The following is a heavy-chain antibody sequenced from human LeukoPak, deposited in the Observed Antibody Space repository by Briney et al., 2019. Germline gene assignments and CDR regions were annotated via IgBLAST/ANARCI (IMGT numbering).Heavy chain of an antibody. J-gene: IGHJ4*02. CDR2: ITTGGSNK. V-gene: IGHV3-11*04. CDR3: ARDRGTYCGGDCSQYYFDY. CDR1: GFSFSDYY. D-gene: IGHD2-21*01. Sequence: GGSLRLSCAASGFSFSDYYMSWIRQAPGKGLEWVSYITTGGSNKYYADSVKGRFTISRDNAKNSLYLQMNSLRAEDTAVYYCARDRGTYCGGDCSQYYFDYWGQGALVTVSS.